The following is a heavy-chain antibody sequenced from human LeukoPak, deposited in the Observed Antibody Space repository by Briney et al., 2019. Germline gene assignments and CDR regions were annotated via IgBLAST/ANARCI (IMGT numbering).Heavy chain of an antibody. CDR2: ISAYNGNT. Sequence: GASVTVSCKASGYTFTSYGISWVRQAPGQGLEWMGWISAYNGNTNYAQKLQGRVTMTTDTSTSTAYMELRSLRSDATAVYYCARAVPPGISPPPPHQYDPNNIDYWGQGTLVTVSS. J-gene: IGHJ4*02. CDR1: GYTFTSYG. V-gene: IGHV1-18*01. CDR3: ARAVPPGISPPPPHQYDPNNIDY. D-gene: IGHD1-14*01.